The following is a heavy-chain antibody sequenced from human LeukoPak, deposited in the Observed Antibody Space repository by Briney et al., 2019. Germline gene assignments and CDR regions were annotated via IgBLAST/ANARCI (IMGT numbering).Heavy chain of an antibody. CDR1: GGSISGYF. CDR3: ARHDFVAYFQCAMDV. J-gene: IGHJ6*02. D-gene: IGHD2-21*01. Sequence: SETLSLTCTVSGGSISGYFGSFIRQPPGKGLEWIGYINYSGATLYSPSFKSRVTMSVDTSKNQFSLRLTSVTAADTAVYYCARHDFVAYFQCAMDVWGQGTTVTVSS. V-gene: IGHV4-59*08. CDR2: INYSGAT.